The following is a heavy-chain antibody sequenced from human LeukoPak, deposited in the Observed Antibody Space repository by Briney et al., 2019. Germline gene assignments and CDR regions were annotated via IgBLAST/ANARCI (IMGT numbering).Heavy chain of an antibody. CDR3: ARPGQYYYDSSGYYH. J-gene: IGHJ5*02. D-gene: IGHD3-22*01. CDR1: GFSLSTRGVG. Sequence: SGPTLVNPTQTLTLTCTFSGFSLSTRGVGVGWIRQPPGKALEWLALLYWNDDKRYSPSLKSRLTITKDTSKNQVVLTMTNMDPVDTATYYCARPGQYYYDSSGYYHWGQGTLVTVSS. CDR2: LYWNDDK. V-gene: IGHV2-5*01.